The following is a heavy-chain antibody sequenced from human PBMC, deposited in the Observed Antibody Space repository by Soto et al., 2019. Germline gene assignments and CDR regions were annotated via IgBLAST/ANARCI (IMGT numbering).Heavy chain of an antibody. CDR2: IFYSGST. J-gene: IGHJ3*02. Sequence: SETLSLTCTVSGGSISSYYWSWIRQPPGKGLEWIGYIFYSGSTKYNPSLNSRVTISVDTSKNQFSLKLSSVTAADTAVYYCARRYGYAFDIWGQGTMVT. CDR1: GGSISSYY. CDR3: ARRYGYAFDI. D-gene: IGHD4-17*01. V-gene: IGHV4-59*01.